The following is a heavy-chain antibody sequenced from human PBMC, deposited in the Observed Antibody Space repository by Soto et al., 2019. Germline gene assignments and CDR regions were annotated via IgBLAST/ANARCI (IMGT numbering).Heavy chain of an antibody. J-gene: IGHJ4*02. CDR3: ARESHYYDSSGYSTPGFDY. D-gene: IGHD3-22*01. Sequence: SVKVSCKASGGTFSSYAISWVRQAPGQGLEWMGGIIPIFGTANYAQKFQGRVTITADESTSTAYMELSSLRSEDTAVYYCARESHYYDSSGYSTPGFDYWGQGTRVTVS. CDR1: GGTFSSYA. V-gene: IGHV1-69*13. CDR2: IIPIFGTA.